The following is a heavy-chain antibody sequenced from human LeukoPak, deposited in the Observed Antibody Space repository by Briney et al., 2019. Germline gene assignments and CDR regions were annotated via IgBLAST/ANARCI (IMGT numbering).Heavy chain of an antibody. V-gene: IGHV1-2*06. CDR2: INPNSGGT. D-gene: IGHD1-26*01. CDR1: GYTFTGYD. CDR3: ARGRRVGATGRGDFDI. Sequence: ASVKVSCKASGYTFTGYDMHWVRQAPGQGLEWMGRINPNSGGTNYAQKFQGRVTMTRDTSISTAYMELSRLRSDDTAVYYCARGRRVGATGRGDFDIWGQGTMVTVSS. J-gene: IGHJ3*02.